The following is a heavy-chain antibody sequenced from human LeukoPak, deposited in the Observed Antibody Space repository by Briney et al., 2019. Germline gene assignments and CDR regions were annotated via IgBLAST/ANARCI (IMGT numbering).Heavy chain of an antibody. V-gene: IGHV3-23*01. CDR3: ASTGGRGYSGYEPFDY. CDR2: IRGSGGST. J-gene: IGHJ4*02. D-gene: IGHD5-12*01. CDR1: GFTFSSYA. Sequence: GGSLRLSCAASGFTFSSYAMSWVRQAPGKGLEWVSAIRGSGGSTYYADSVKGRFTISRDNSKNTLYLQMNSLRAEDTAVYYCASTGGRGYSGYEPFDYWGQGTLVTVSS.